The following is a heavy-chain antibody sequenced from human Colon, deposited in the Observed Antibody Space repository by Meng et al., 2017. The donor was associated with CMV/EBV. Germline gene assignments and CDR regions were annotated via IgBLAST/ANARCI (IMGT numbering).Heavy chain of an antibody. CDR2: INHSGST. CDR1: GGSFSGYY. J-gene: IGHJ6*02. V-gene: IGHV4-34*01. D-gene: IGHD3-16*01. Sequence: SETLSLTCAVYGGSFSGYYWSWIRQPPGKGLEWFGEINHSGSTNYNPSLKSRVTISVDTSKNQFSLKQSSVTAADTAVYYCARDGVSDYYYYGMDVWGQGTTVTVSS. CDR3: ARDGVSDYYYYGMDV.